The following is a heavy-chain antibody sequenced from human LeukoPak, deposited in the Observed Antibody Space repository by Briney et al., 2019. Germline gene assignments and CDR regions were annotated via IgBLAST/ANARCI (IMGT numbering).Heavy chain of an antibody. D-gene: IGHD6-19*01. J-gene: IGHJ4*02. V-gene: IGHV4-34*01. CDR3: ARHFPYNSGWYDY. Sequence: SETLSLTCAVYGGSFSGYYWSWIRQPPGKGLEWIGEINHSGSTNYNPSLKSRVTISVDTSKNQFSLKLSSVTAADTAVYYCARHFPYNSGWYDYWGQGTLVTVSS. CDR1: GGSFSGYY. CDR2: INHSGST.